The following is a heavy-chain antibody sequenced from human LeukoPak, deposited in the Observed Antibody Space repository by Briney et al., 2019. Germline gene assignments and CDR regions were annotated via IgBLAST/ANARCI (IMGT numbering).Heavy chain of an antibody. Sequence: ASVKVSCKSSGYRLTSYFVHWVRQAPGHGLEWMGWINPNSGGTNYAQKFQGRVTMTRDTSISTAYMELSRLRSDDTAVYYCARGRWLHPGEAFDIWGQGTMVTVSS. V-gene: IGHV1-2*02. CDR1: GYRLTSYF. J-gene: IGHJ3*02. CDR3: ARGRWLHPGEAFDI. D-gene: IGHD5-24*01. CDR2: INPNSGGT.